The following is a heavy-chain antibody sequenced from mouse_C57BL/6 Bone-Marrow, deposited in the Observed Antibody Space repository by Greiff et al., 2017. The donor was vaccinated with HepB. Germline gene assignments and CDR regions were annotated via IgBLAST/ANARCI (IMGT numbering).Heavy chain of an antibody. CDR1: GYTFTSYG. J-gene: IGHJ2*01. Sequence: VQLQQSGAELARPGASVKLSCKASGYTFTSYGISWVKQRTGQGLEWIGEIYPRSGNTYYNEKFKGKATLTADKASSTAYMELRSLTSEESAVYFCARWRFSTTVVPDWWGQGTTLTVSS. CDR2: IYPRSGNT. D-gene: IGHD1-1*01. V-gene: IGHV1-81*01. CDR3: ARWRFSTTVVPDW.